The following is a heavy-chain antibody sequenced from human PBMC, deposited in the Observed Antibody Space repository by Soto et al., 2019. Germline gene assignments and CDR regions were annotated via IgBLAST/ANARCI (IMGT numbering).Heavy chain of an antibody. Sequence: SVKVSCKASGGTFGSYAISWVRQAPGQGPEWMGGIIPIFGTANYAQKFQGRVTITADESTSTAYMEVSSLRSEDTAVYYCARVREVTTEGLRTYYYYGMDVWGQGTTVTVSS. D-gene: IGHD4-4*01. CDR1: GGTFGSYA. V-gene: IGHV1-69*13. J-gene: IGHJ6*02. CDR2: IIPIFGTA. CDR3: ARVREVTTEGLRTYYYYGMDV.